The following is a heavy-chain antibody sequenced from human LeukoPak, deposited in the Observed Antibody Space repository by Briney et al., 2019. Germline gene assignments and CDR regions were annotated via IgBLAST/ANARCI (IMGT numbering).Heavy chain of an antibody. CDR2: IYYSGST. Sequence: SQTLSLTCTVSGGSITSGDYYWSWIRQPPGKGLEWIGYIYYSGSTYYDPALKSRVTISVDTSKNQFSLKLSSVTAEDTAVYYCARDQTYYDSSGYSLYAFDIWGQGTMVTVSS. J-gene: IGHJ3*02. CDR1: GGSITSGDYY. CDR3: ARDQTYYDSSGYSLYAFDI. V-gene: IGHV4-30-4*08. D-gene: IGHD3-22*01.